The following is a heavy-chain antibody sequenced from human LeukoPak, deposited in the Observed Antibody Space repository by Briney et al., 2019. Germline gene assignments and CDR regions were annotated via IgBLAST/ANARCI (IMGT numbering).Heavy chain of an antibody. Sequence: PGGSLRLSCAASGFTFSSYSMNWVRQAPGKGQEWVSSISSSSSYIYYADSVKGRFTISRDNAKNSLFLQMSSLRAEDTAVYYCARVGIAVAGLDYWGQGTLVTVSS. J-gene: IGHJ4*02. D-gene: IGHD6-19*01. V-gene: IGHV3-21*01. CDR3: ARVGIAVAGLDY. CDR2: ISSSSSYI. CDR1: GFTFSSYS.